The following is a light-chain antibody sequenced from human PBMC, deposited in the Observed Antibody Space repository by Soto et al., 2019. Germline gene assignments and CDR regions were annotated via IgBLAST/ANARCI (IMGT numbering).Light chain of an antibody. CDR1: SSDVGGYNY. Sequence: QSVLTQPASVSGSPGQSITISCTGTSSDVGGYNYVSWYQQYPGKAPKLMIYDVSNRPSGVSNRFSGSKSGNTASLTISGLQAEDEADYYCSSYASSNTLGVFGTGTKVTVL. J-gene: IGLJ1*01. V-gene: IGLV2-14*03. CDR3: SSYASSNTLGV. CDR2: DVS.